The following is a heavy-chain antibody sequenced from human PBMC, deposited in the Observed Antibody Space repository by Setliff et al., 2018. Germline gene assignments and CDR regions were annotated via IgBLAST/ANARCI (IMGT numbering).Heavy chain of an antibody. CDR2: INDSGST. J-gene: IGHJ6*03. Sequence: PSETLSLTCSVSGGPIRGSSYFWGWIRQPPGEGLEWIGNINDSGSTYYNPSLKSRVTISVDRSKNQVFLRMTSVTAADTSFYYCARMGTDYIMTRVNSYQYYFYMDVWGKGTTVTVSS. V-gene: IGHV4-39*01. D-gene: IGHD5-18*01. CDR3: ARMGTDYIMTRVNSYQYYFYMDV. CDR1: GGPIRGSSYF.